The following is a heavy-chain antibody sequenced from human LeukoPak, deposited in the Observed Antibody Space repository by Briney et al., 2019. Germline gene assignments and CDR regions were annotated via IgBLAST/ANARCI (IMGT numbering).Heavy chain of an antibody. CDR3: ARDRKGSNAMDY. Sequence: SETLSLTCAIYGGSFSGYYWSWIRQPAGKGLEWIGRIYTSGSTKYNPSLRSRVTMSVDTSKNQFSLKLTSVTAADTAVYYCARDRKGSNAMDYWGQGTLVTVSS. V-gene: IGHV4-4*07. D-gene: IGHD4-4*01. CDR2: IYTSGST. J-gene: IGHJ4*02. CDR1: GGSFSGYY.